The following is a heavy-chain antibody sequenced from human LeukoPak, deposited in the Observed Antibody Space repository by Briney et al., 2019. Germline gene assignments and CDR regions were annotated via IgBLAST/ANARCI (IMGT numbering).Heavy chain of an antibody. CDR3: ARGSIWFGESTD. CDR1: GYTFTSYD. V-gene: IGHV1-8*01. CDR2: MNPNSGNT. Sequence: ASVKVSCKASGYTFTSYDINWVRQATGQGLEWMGWMNPNSGNTGYAQKFQGRVTMTRNTSISTAYMELSSLRSGDTAVYYCARGSIWFGESTDWGQGTLVTVSS. D-gene: IGHD3-10*01. J-gene: IGHJ4*02.